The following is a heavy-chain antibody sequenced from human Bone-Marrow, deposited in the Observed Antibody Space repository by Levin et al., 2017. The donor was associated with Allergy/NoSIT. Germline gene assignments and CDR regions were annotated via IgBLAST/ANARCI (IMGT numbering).Heavy chain of an antibody. J-gene: IGHJ4*02. CDR1: GFTFSSYA. CDR2: ISGSGGST. CDR3: AKDMSPVTGRSADY. D-gene: IGHD1-14*01. Sequence: PGGSLRLSCAASGFTFSSYAMSWVRQAPGKGLEWVSAISGSGGSTYYADSVKGRFTISRDNSKNTLYLQMNSLRAEDTAVYYCAKDMSPVTGRSADYWGQGTLVTVSS. V-gene: IGHV3-23*01.